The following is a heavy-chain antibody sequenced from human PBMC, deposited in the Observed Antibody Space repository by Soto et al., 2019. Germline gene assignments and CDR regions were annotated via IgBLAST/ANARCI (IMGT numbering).Heavy chain of an antibody. D-gene: IGHD5-12*01. CDR3: AKDQGSGRSYFDS. V-gene: IGHV3-23*01. CDR2: ISGNGATT. J-gene: IGHJ4*02. CDR1: GFTFRNYV. Sequence: PGGSLRLSCTASGFTFRNYVMSWVRQAPGKGLQWVSVISGNGATTYYADSVKGRFTLSRDNFNRTLFLQMDSVRAEDTAVYYCAKDQGSGRSYFDSWGQGTLVTVSS.